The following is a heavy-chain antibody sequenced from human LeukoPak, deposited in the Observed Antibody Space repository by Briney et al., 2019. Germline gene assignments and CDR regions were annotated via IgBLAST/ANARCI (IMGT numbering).Heavy chain of an antibody. CDR2: IYYTGST. Sequence: SETLSLTCSVSGGSISSYYWSGIRQPPGKGLEWIGYIYYTGSTNYNPSLKSRVTISVDTSKKHFSLKLNSVTAADTAVYYSARELCSTPTCYFDNWGQGTLVTVSS. CDR3: ARELCSTPTCYFDN. D-gene: IGHD2-2*01. V-gene: IGHV4-59*01. J-gene: IGHJ4*02. CDR1: GGSISSYY.